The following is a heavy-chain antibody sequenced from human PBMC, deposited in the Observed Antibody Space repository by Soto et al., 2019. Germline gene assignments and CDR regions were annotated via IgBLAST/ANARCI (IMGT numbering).Heavy chain of an antibody. Sequence: SETLSLTCTVYGGSISTRYYSRGWSRQPPGKGLEWIGNIYYSGTTYYNPSLKSRVTISVDTSKNQFSLKLISVTAADTAVYFCATFGVRTSRHTDFDFWGQGILVTVSS. CDR3: ATFGVRTSRHTDFDF. CDR2: IYYSGTT. J-gene: IGHJ4*02. V-gene: IGHV4-39*01. CDR1: GGSISTRYYS. D-gene: IGHD3-10*01.